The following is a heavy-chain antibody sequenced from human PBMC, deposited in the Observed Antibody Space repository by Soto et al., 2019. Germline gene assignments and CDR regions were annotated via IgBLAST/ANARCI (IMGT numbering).Heavy chain of an antibody. CDR3: ARSRGYSYGYESNYYYYGMDV. D-gene: IGHD5-18*01. Sequence: ASVKVSCKASGYTFTSYGISWVRQAPGQGLEWMGWISAYNGNTNYAQKLQGRVTMTTDTSTSTAYMELRSLRSDDAAVYYCARSRGYSYGYESNYYYYGMDVWGQGTTVTVSS. CDR2: ISAYNGNT. V-gene: IGHV1-18*01. J-gene: IGHJ6*02. CDR1: GYTFTSYG.